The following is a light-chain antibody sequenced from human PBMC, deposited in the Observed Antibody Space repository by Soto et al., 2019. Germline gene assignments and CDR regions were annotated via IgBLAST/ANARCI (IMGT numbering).Light chain of an antibody. CDR3: AAWDDTLNGLYV. J-gene: IGLJ1*01. V-gene: IGLV1-44*01. CDR1: SSNIGRNT. CDR2: SNN. Sequence: LTQPPSASGTPGQRVTISCSGSSSNIGRNTVSWYQHLPRTAPKLLIYSNNQRPSGVPDRFSGSKSGTSASLAISGLQSEDEADYYCAAWDDTLNGLYVFGTGTKVTVL.